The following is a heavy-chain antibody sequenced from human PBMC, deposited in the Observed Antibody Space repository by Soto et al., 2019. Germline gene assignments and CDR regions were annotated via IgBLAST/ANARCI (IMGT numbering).Heavy chain of an antibody. V-gene: IGHV4-59*08. CDR1: GGSISSYY. D-gene: IGHD6-13*01. CDR2: IYYSGST. J-gene: IGHJ6*03. CDR3: ARRRGSSRLYYYYTDV. Sequence: SETLSLTCTVSGGSISSYYWSWIRQPPGKGLEWIGYIYYSGSTNYNPSLKSRVTISVDTSKNQFSLKLSSVTAADTAVYYCARRRGSSRLYYYYTDVWGKGTTVTVSS.